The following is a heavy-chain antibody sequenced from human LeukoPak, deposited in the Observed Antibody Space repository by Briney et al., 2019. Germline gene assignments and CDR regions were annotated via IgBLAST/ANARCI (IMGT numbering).Heavy chain of an antibody. V-gene: IGHV3-9*01. CDR1: GFTFDDYA. J-gene: IGHJ4*02. Sequence: GGSLRLSCAASGFTFDDYAMHWVRQAPGKGLEWVSGISWNNGSIGYADSVEGRFTISRDNAKNSLYLQMNSLRAEDTALYYCARDGVANYDFWSGYWYYFDYWGQGTPVTVSS. D-gene: IGHD3-3*01. CDR2: ISWNNGSI. CDR3: ARDGVANYDFWSGYWYYFDY.